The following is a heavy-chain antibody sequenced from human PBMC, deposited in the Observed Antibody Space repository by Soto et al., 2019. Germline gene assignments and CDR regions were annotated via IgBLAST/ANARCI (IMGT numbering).Heavy chain of an antibody. J-gene: IGHJ4*02. CDR1: GGSFSGYY. Sequence: QVQLQQWGAGLLKPSETLSLTCAVYGGSFSGYYWNWIRQPPGKGLEWIGEINHSGSTNYNPSLKRRVTISVDTSKNLFSLKLSSVTAADPAVYYCARGWGTIFDYWGQGTLVTVSS. CDR2: INHSGST. CDR3: ARGWGTIFDY. V-gene: IGHV4-34*01. D-gene: IGHD7-27*01.